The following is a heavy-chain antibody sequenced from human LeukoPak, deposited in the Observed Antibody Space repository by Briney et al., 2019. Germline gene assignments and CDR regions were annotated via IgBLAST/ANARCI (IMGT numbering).Heavy chain of an antibody. J-gene: IGHJ6*03. CDR2: IWSDGSNK. CDR1: GFIFSSFA. Sequence: GGSLRLSCEASGFIFSSFAMHWVRQAPGKGLEWVAVIWSDGSNKYYADSVKGRFTISRDNSNNTVFLQVGSLRAEDTAVYYCAKGERKYYYHYMDVWGKGTSVTVSS. V-gene: IGHV3-33*06. CDR3: AKGERKYYYHYMDV.